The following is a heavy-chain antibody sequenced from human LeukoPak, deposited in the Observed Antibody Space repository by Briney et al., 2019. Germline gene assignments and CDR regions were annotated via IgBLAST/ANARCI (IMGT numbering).Heavy chain of an antibody. D-gene: IGHD2-2*01. J-gene: IGHJ6*03. V-gene: IGHV3-48*04. CDR3: ARETIVVVPAALDYYYCYYMDV. Sequence: PGGSLRLSCAASGFTFSNFAMNWVRQAPGKGLEWVSYISSSSSAIYYADSVKGRFTISRDNAKNSLYLQMNSLRAEDTAVYYCARETIVVVPAALDYYYCYYMDVWGKGTTVTVSS. CDR1: GFTFSNFA. CDR2: ISSSSSAI.